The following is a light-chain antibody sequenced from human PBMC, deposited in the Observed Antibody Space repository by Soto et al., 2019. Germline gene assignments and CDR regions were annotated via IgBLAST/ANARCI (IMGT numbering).Light chain of an antibody. J-gene: IGKJ2*01. CDR2: GAS. CDR3: QQYHNWPPQYT. CDR1: QTIASN. V-gene: IGKV3-15*01. Sequence: EIVMTQSPASLSVSPGDGATLSCRASQTIASNLAWYQQKPSQGPRLLIHGASTRAAGVPARFSGSGSGTDFALTISSLQSEDFAVYYCQQYHNWPPQYTFGQGTKLQIK.